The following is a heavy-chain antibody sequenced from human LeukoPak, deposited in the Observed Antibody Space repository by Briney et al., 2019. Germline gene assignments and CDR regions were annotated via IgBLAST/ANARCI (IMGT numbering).Heavy chain of an antibody. CDR3: AELGITMIGGV. Sequence: GGSLRLSCAASGFSFSIYSMTWVRQAPGKGLEWVSYISSSRPTIYYADSVRGRFTVSRDNAKNSLYLQMNSLRAEDTAVYYCAELGITMIGGVWGKGTTVTISS. CDR1: GFSFSIYS. D-gene: IGHD3-10*02. CDR2: ISSSRPTI. J-gene: IGHJ6*04. V-gene: IGHV3-48*04.